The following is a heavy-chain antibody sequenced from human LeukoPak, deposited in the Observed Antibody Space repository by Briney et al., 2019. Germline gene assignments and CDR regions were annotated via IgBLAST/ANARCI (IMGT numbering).Heavy chain of an antibody. V-gene: IGHV4-59*08. CDR3: ARRMGATVYFDY. CDR2: IYYSGST. Sequence: SETLSLTCTVSGGSISSYYWSWIRQPPGKGLEWIGYIYYSGSTNYNPSLKSRVTISVDTSKNQFSLKLSSVTAADTAVYYCARRMGATVYFDYWGQGTLVTVSS. J-gene: IGHJ4*02. CDR1: GGSISSYY. D-gene: IGHD1-26*01.